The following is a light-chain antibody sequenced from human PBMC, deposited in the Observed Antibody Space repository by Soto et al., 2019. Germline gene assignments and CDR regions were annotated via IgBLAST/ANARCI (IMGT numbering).Light chain of an antibody. Sequence: DIQMTQSPSSLSASVGDRVTITCRASQGVSAYLLWYQQRQGRXPKXXIYAASNLLSGVPSRFSGSGSGTNLTITISSLQPEDFETYYCQQSYRTPHTFGQGTRLEIK. V-gene: IGKV1-39*01. CDR3: QQSYRTPHT. CDR2: AAS. J-gene: IGKJ5*01. CDR1: QGVSAY.